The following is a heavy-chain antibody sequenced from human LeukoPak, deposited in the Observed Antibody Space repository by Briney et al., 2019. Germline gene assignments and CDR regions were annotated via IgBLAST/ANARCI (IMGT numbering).Heavy chain of an antibody. Sequence: PGGSLRLSCAASGFTFSSYAMSWVRQAPGEGLERVSAISGSGGSTYYADSVKGRFTISRDNSKNTLYLQMNSLRAEDTAVYYCAKEVRSFTMVRGVIPYFDYWGQGTLVTVSS. CDR3: AKEVRSFTMVRGVIPYFDY. D-gene: IGHD3-10*01. CDR1: GFTFSSYA. J-gene: IGHJ4*02. V-gene: IGHV3-23*01. CDR2: ISGSGGST.